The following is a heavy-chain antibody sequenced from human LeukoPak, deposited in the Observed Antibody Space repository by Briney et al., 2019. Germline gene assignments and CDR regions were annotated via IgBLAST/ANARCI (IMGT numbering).Heavy chain of an antibody. J-gene: IGHJ5*02. Sequence: ASVKVSCKASGHTFTDHYIQWVRQAPGQGLEWMGWINPNSGGSNYAQKFQGRVTMTRGRSISTAYMELRSLRSDDTAVYYCARGSYWYDGWGQGTLVTVSS. CDR3: ARGSYWYDG. D-gene: IGHD6-13*01. CDR1: GHTFTDHY. V-gene: IGHV1-2*02. CDR2: INPNSGGS.